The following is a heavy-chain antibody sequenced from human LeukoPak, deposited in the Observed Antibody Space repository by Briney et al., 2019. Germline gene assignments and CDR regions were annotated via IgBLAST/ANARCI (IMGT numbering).Heavy chain of an antibody. CDR2: ISYSGTT. Sequence: SEALSLTCTVSGGSINYYYWSWIRQPPGEGLEWIGYISYSGTTNYNPSLKSRVTISIDTSKNQFCMRLSSVTAADTAVYYCARAHSSGFYGDYWGQGTLVTVSS. CDR3: ARAHSSGFYGDY. D-gene: IGHD6-19*01. CDR1: GGSINYYY. J-gene: IGHJ4*02. V-gene: IGHV4-59*01.